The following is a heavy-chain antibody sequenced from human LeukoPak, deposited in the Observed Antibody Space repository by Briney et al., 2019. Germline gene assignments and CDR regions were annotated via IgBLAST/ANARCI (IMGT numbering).Heavy chain of an antibody. CDR2: IYYSGST. CDR1: GGSISSSSYY. J-gene: IGHJ5*02. V-gene: IGHV4-39*01. D-gene: IGHD1-7*01. CDR3: ARHGIYWNYALHNWFDP. Sequence: PSETLSLTCTVSGGSISSSSYYWGWIRQPPGKGLEWIGSIYYSGSTYYNPSLKSRVTISVDTSKNQFSLKLSSVTAADTAVYYCARHGIYWNYALHNWFDPWGQGTLVTVSS.